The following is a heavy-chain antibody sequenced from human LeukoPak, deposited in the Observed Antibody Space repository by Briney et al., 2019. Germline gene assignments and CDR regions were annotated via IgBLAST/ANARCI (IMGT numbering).Heavy chain of an antibody. CDR2: IIPILGIA. J-gene: IGHJ4*02. Sequence: SVKVSCKSSGGTFSSYTISWVRQAPGQGLEWMGRIIPILGIANYAQKFQGRVTITADKSTSTAYMELSSLRSEDTAVYYCAQTFRICSSTSCSKPLDYWGQGTLVTVSS. D-gene: IGHD2-2*01. V-gene: IGHV1-69*02. CDR1: GGTFSSYT. CDR3: AQTFRICSSTSCSKPLDY.